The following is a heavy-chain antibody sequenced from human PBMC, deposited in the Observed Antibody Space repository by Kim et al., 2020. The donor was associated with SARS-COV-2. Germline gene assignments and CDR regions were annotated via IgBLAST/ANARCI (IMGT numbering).Heavy chain of an antibody. CDR1: GYNFAEYF. V-gene: IGHV5-10-1*01. CDR2: IDPADSHS. D-gene: IGHD3-10*01. CDR3: SSYLSGSGII. Sequence: GESLKISCKGSGYNFAEYFVSWVRQVPGKGLEWMGRIDPADSHSNYRPPFQGRVTISADKSISTTYLHWNNLESSDSAMYFCSSYLSGSGIIWGQGTVVTVSS. J-gene: IGHJ4*02.